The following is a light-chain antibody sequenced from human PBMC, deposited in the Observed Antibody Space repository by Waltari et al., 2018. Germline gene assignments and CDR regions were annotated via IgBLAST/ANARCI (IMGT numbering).Light chain of an antibody. CDR1: QSIPRW. CDR3: QHYDSYSAT. V-gene: IGKV1-5*03. CDR2: TAS. Sequence: DIQLTQSPSTLSASVGDRVTITCRASQSIPRWLAWYQQKPGKAPKLLIYTASMLESGVPSRFSGGRSGTEFTLTISSLQPDDFATYYCQHYDSYSATFGGGTKVEIK. J-gene: IGKJ4*02.